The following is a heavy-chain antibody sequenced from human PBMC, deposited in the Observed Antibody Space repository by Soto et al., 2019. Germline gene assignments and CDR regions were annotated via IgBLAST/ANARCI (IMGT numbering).Heavy chain of an antibody. D-gene: IGHD6-25*01. CDR1: GYTFSNYN. CDR2: MNPDSGNT. CDR3: AREAASDPSFYYHYMDV. Sequence: QEQLVQSGAEVKKPGAPVKVSCKASGYTFSNYNINWVRQASGQGLEWMGWMNPDSGNTGYAEKFQGIVTMTRNRSISTDYMELSGLRSEDTAVYYCAREAASDPSFYYHYMDVWGKGTTVTVSS. J-gene: IGHJ6*03. V-gene: IGHV1-8*01.